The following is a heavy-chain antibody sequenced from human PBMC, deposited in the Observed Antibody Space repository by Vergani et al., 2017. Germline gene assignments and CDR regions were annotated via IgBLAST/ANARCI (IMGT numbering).Heavy chain of an antibody. CDR2: ISWNSGSI. CDR1: GFTFRRYA. Sequence: EVQLLESGGGLVQPGGSLRLSCAVSGFTFRRYAMSWVRQVPGKGLEWVSGISWNSGSIGYADSVKGRFTISRDNAKNSLYLQMNSLRAEDTALYYCAKGQPYDFWSGDDAFDIWGQGTMVTVSS. V-gene: IGHV3-9*01. J-gene: IGHJ3*02. CDR3: AKGQPYDFWSGDDAFDI. D-gene: IGHD3-3*01.